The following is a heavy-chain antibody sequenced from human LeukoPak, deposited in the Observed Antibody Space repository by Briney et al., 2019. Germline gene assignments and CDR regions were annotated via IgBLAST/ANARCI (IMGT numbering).Heavy chain of an antibody. CDR3: ATDHCTRTNCYEDYYHGMDV. J-gene: IGHJ6*02. CDR2: VNPNNGVT. V-gene: IGHV1-2*02. Sequence: ASVKVSCKASEDTFTGYYIHWVRQAPGQGLEWMGWVNPNNGVTEYAQEFQGRVTMTRDTSLSTAYMELSRLRSDDTAVYYCATDHCTRTNCYEDYYHGMDVWGQGTTVTASS. CDR1: EDTFTGYY. D-gene: IGHD2-2*01.